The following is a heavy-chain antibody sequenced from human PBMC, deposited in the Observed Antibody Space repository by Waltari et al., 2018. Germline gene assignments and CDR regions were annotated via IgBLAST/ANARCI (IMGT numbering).Heavy chain of an antibody. CDR2: VYYSGAT. V-gene: IGHV4-59*11. Sequence: QVQLQESGPRLVKPSETLSLTCTVSGVSINSHYWNWIRQPPGKGLEWVGFVYYSGATNYAPSLESRVTRSMDSSRNQFSLKLASVTAADTAIYYCARGGPGGYNYGGYWYFELWGRGTLVTVSS. CDR1: GVSINSHY. CDR3: ARGGPGGYNYGGYWYFEL. J-gene: IGHJ2*01. D-gene: IGHD5-18*01.